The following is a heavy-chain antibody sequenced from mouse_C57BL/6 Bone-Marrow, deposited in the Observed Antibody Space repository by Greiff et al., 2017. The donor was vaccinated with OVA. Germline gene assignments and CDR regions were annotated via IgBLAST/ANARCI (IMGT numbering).Heavy chain of an antibody. V-gene: IGHV1-80*01. D-gene: IGHD2-4*01. Sequence: QVQLQQSGAELVKPGASVKISCKASGYAFSSYWMNWVKQRPGKGLEWIGQIYPGDGDTNYNGKFKGKATLTADKSSSTAYMQLSSLTSEDSAVYFWARPMITTGYYYAMDYWGQGTSVTVSS. CDR3: ARPMITTGYYYAMDY. CDR1: GYAFSSYW. J-gene: IGHJ4*01. CDR2: IYPGDGDT.